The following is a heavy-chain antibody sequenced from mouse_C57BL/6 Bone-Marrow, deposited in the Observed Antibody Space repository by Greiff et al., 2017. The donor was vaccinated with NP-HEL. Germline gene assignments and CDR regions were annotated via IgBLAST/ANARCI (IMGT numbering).Heavy chain of an antibody. J-gene: IGHJ2*01. Sequence: EVKLMESGGGLVQPGGSLKLSCAASGFTFSDYYMYWVRQTPEKRLEWVAYISNGGGSTYYPDTVQGRFTISRDNAKNTLYLQMSRLKSEDTAMYYVARRGGNWEYYFDYWGQGTTLTVSS. CDR1: GFTFSDYY. D-gene: IGHD4-1*02. CDR3: ARRGGNWEYYFDY. V-gene: IGHV5-12*01. CDR2: ISNGGGST.